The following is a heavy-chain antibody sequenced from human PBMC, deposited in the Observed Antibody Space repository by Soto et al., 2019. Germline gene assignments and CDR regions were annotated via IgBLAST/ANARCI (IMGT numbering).Heavy chain of an antibody. V-gene: IGHV3-33*01. CDR2: IWYDGSNK. CDR1: GFTFSSYG. J-gene: IGHJ4*02. D-gene: IGHD1-26*01. CDR3: AREYMAAEWELLRSNPGY. Sequence: PGGSLRLSCAASGFTFSSYGMHWVRQAPGKGLEWVAVIWYDGSNKYYADSVKGRFTISRDNSKNTLYLQMNSLRAEDTAVYYCAREYMAAEWELLRSNPGYWGQGTLVTVSP.